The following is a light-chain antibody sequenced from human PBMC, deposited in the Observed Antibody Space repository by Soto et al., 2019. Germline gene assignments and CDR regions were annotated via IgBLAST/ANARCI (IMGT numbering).Light chain of an antibody. J-gene: IGKJ4*01. CDR3: QQYGSSPLT. Sequence: EIVLTQSPGTLSLSPGERATLSCRASQSVSRRYLAWYQQKHGQAPRLLIYGASSRDTGIPDRFSGSGAGTEFTLTISRLEPEDFAVDYCQQYGSSPLTFGGGTKVDIK. CDR2: GAS. CDR1: QSVSRRY. V-gene: IGKV3-20*01.